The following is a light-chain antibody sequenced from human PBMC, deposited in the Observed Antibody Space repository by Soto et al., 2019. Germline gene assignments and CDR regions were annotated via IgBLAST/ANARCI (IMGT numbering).Light chain of an antibody. CDR3: QQYGSSPRT. V-gene: IGKV3-20*01. Sequence: EILLTQSPGTLPLSPGERSTISCRASQSVSSSFLAWYQQKPGQAPRLVIFSASNRETGIPETFSGSGAGTEFTRTISRLEPADSAVYYCQQYGSSPRTFGPGTQVDIK. CDR1: QSVSSSF. J-gene: IGKJ1*01. CDR2: SAS.